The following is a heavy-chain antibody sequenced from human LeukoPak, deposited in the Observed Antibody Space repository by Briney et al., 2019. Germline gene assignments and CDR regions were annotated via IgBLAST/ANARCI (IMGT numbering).Heavy chain of an antibody. CDR3: ASVPPSYDFWSAFDY. V-gene: IGHV4-38-2*02. J-gene: IGHJ4*02. CDR1: GYSISSGYY. D-gene: IGHD3-3*01. CDR2: IYHSGST. Sequence: PSETLSLTCTVSGYSISSGYYWGWIRQPPGKGLEWIGSIYHSGSTYYNPSLKSRVTISVDTSKNQFSLKLSSVTAADTAVYYCASVPPSYDFWSAFDYWGQGTLVTVSS.